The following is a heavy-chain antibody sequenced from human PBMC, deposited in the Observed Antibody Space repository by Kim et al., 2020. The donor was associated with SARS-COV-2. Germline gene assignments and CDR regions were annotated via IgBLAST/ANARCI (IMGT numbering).Heavy chain of an antibody. Sequence: GGSLRLSCAASGFTFSSYGMHWVRQAPGKGLEWVAVISYDGSNKYYADSVKGRFTISRDNSKNTLYLQMNSLRAEDTAVYYCAKSFVNYYYGMDVWGQGTTVTVSS. CDR2: ISYDGSNK. CDR1: GFTFSSYG. V-gene: IGHV3-30*18. CDR3: AKSFVNYYYGMDV. D-gene: IGHD6-6*01. J-gene: IGHJ6*02.